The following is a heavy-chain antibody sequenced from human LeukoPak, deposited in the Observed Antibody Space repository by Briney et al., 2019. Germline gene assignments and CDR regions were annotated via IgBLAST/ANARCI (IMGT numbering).Heavy chain of an antibody. CDR2: ISGSAERM. D-gene: IGHD3/OR15-3a*01. CDR1: GFIFDNYA. CDR3: AKRDYPSPTDFYPLFDY. Sequence: GGSLRLSCVASGFIFDNYAMAWVRQAPGEGLEWVSGISGSAERMYYADSVRGRFTISRDNSKNKLFLQLNRLRADDTAVYFCAKRDYPSPTDFYPLFDYWGQGALVTVSS. J-gene: IGHJ4*02. V-gene: IGHV3-23*01.